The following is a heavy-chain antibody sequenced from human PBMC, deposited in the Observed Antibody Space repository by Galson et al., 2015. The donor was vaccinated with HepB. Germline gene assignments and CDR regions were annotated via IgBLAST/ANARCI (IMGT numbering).Heavy chain of an antibody. CDR3: ATFGNLWELRD. J-gene: IGHJ4*02. D-gene: IGHD1-26*01. CDR1: GFTFTTHT. CDR2: ISRSSSTI. Sequence: SLRLSCAASGFTFTTHTMNWVRQAPGKGLEWVSFISRSSSTIHYADSVKGRFTISRDNAKNSLYLQMSSLRDEDTAVYYCATFGNLWELRDWGQGTLVTVSS. V-gene: IGHV3-48*02.